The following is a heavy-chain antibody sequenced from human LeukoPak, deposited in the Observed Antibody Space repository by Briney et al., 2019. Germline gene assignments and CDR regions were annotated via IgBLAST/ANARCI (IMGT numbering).Heavy chain of an antibody. D-gene: IGHD3-16*01. Sequence: PGGSLRLSCAASGFTFSSYEVNWVRQAPGKGLEWVSYISSSGSTIYYADSVKGRFTISRDNAKNSLYLQMNSLRAEDTAVYYCARGDYVFVDYWGQGTLVTVSS. CDR2: ISSSGSTI. CDR3: ARGDYVFVDY. V-gene: IGHV3-48*03. CDR1: GFTFSSYE. J-gene: IGHJ4*02.